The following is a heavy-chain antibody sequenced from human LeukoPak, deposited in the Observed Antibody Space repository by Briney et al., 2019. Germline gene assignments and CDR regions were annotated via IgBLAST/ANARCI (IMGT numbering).Heavy chain of an antibody. D-gene: IGHD1-26*01. V-gene: IGHV3-9*01. CDR1: GFTFDDYA. CDR3: ATVGATRGYYFDY. J-gene: IGHJ4*02. Sequence: HPGGSLRLSCAASGFTFDDYAMHWVRQAPGKGLEWVSGISWNSGSIGYADSVKGRFTISRDNAKNSLYLQMNSLRAEDTALYYCATVGATRGYYFDYWGQGTLVTVSS. CDR2: ISWNSGSI.